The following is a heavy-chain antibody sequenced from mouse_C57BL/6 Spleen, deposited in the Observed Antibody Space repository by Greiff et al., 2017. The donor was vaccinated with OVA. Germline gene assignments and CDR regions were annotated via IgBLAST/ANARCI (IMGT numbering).Heavy chain of an antibody. CDR2: ISYDGSN. J-gene: IGHJ4*01. D-gene: IGHD2-4*01. Sequence: EVKLQESGPGLVKPSQSLSLTCSVTGYSITSGYYWNWIRQFPGNKLEWMGYISYDGSNNYNPSLKNRISITRDTSKNQFFLKLNSVTTEDTATYYCARDDYERAMDYWGQGTSVTVSS. V-gene: IGHV3-6*01. CDR1: GYSITSGYY. CDR3: ARDDYERAMDY.